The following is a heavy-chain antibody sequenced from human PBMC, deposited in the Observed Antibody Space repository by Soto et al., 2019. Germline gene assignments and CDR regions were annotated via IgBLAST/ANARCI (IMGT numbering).Heavy chain of an antibody. CDR1: GYTFTNYG. V-gene: IGHV1-18*01. CDR2: NSAYNGNT. Sequence: QVQLVQSGAEVKKPGASVKVSCKASGYTFTNYGISWVRQAPGQGLKWMGWNSAYNGNTNYAQKLQGRVTMTTDTSTSTAYMELRSLRSDDTAVYYCARRQWLVGGYYYGMDVWGQGTTVTVSS. D-gene: IGHD6-19*01. J-gene: IGHJ6*02. CDR3: ARRQWLVGGYYYGMDV.